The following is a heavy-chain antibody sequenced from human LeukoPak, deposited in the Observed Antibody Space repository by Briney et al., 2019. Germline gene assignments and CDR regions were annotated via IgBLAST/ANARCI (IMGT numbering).Heavy chain of an antibody. V-gene: IGHV3-30*04. CDR3: ARELPSRGYFDY. CDR1: EFTFSNYA. Sequence: GRPLRLSCAASEFTFSNYAMHWVRQAPGKGLEWVAVISYHGSNTYYADSVKGRFTISRDNSKNTLFLQMNSLRADDTAVYFCARELPSRGYFDYWGQGTLVTVSS. CDR2: ISYHGSNT. D-gene: IGHD1-26*01. J-gene: IGHJ4*02.